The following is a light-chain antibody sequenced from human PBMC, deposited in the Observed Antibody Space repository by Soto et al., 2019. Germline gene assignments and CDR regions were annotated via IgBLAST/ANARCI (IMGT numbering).Light chain of an antibody. Sequence: EIGMTQSPATLSVSPGERATLYCRASRSVNTNLAWYQQKPGQAPRLLISGASTRAPGVPARFIGSGSGTEFTLIISSLQSEDFAVYYCQQRSNWPPIPFGQGTRLEIK. CDR3: QQRSNWPPIP. J-gene: IGKJ5*01. V-gene: IGKV3-15*01. CDR1: RSVNTN. CDR2: GAS.